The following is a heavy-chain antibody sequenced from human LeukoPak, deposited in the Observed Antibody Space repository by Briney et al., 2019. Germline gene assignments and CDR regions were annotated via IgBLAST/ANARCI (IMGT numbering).Heavy chain of an antibody. Sequence: GGSLRLSCAASGFTFSTYGMHWVSQAPGKGLEWVAVTSFDGSNQYYGDSVKGRFTISRDNFKSTLFLQMNSLRAEDTAVYYCAKGIRDFSWLPSFDWWGQGILVTVSS. J-gene: IGHJ4*02. V-gene: IGHV3-30*18. D-gene: IGHD3-9*01. CDR2: TSFDGSNQ. CDR3: AKGIRDFSWLPSFDW. CDR1: GFTFSTYG.